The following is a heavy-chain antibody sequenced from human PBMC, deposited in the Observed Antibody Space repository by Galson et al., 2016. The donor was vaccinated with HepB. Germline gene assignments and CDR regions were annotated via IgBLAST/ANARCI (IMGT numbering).Heavy chain of an antibody. V-gene: IGHV3-48*03. CDR3: ARDPATADHYYYSMDV. J-gene: IGHJ6*02. CDR2: ISAGGGNI. CDR1: GFTFSNYA. Sequence: SLRLSCAASGFTFSNYAMSWVRQAPGKGLEWVSHISAGGGNIFYADPVKGRFTISRDNTRKSLYLQMNSLRVEDTAIYYCARDPATADHYYYSMDVWDQGTTVTVSS. D-gene: IGHD5-18*01.